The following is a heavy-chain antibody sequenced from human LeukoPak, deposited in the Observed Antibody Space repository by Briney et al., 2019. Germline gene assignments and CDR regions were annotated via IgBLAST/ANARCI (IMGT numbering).Heavy chain of an antibody. Sequence: GGSLRLSCAASGFTFSSYSMNWVRQAPGKGLEWVSSISSSSSYIYYADSVKGRFTISRDNAKNSLYLQMSSLRDEDTAVYYCAREMYSGSYFGPYFDLWGRGTLVTVSS. J-gene: IGHJ2*01. CDR1: GFTFSSYS. V-gene: IGHV3-21*01. CDR2: ISSSSSYI. D-gene: IGHD1-26*01. CDR3: AREMYSGSYFGPYFDL.